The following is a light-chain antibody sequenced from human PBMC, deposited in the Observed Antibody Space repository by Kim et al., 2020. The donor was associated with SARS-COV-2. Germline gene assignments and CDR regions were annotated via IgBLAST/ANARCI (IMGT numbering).Light chain of an antibody. V-gene: IGLV1-40*01. CDR3: QSYDSSPSGSV. CDR2: GNS. CDR1: SSNIGAGYD. J-gene: IGLJ3*02. Sequence: QRVTSSCTGSSSNIGAGYDVHWYQQLPGTAPKLLIYGNSNRPSGVPDRFSGSKSGTSASLAITGLQAEDEADYYCQSYDSSPSGSVFGGGTQLTVL.